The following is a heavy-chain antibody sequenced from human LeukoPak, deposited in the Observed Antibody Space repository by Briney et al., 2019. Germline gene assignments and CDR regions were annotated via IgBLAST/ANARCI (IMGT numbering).Heavy chain of an antibody. CDR3: ARTQEAGYSSGWYDSYYYYYMDV. V-gene: IGHV4-61*02. J-gene: IGHJ6*03. CDR1: GGSISSGAYS. D-gene: IGHD6-19*01. Sequence: PSETLSLTCAVSGGSISSGAYSWSWIRQPAGKGLEWIGRIYTTGSTNYNPSLKSRVTISVDTSKNQFSLKLSSVTAADTAVYYCARTQEAGYSSGWYDSYYYYYMDVWGKGTTVTISS. CDR2: IYTTGST.